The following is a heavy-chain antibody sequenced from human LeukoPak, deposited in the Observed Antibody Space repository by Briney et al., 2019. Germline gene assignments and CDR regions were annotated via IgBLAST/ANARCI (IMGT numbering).Heavy chain of an antibody. CDR2: MNPNGGNT. CDR3: ARDLSSTSDNNWFDP. D-gene: IGHD6-13*01. V-gene: IGHV1-8*03. J-gene: IGHJ5*02. Sequence: GASVKVSCKASGYTFTSYHINWVRQAPGQGLEWMGWMNPNGGNTGYAQKFQGRVTITRNTSISTAYMELSSLRSEDTAVYYCARDLSSTSDNNWFDPWGQGTLVTVSS. CDR1: GYTFTSYH.